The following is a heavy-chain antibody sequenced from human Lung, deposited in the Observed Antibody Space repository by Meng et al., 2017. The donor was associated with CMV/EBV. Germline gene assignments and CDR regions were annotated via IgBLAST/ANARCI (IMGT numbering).Heavy chain of an antibody. J-gene: IGHJ4*02. CDR1: GYTFGSYG. V-gene: IGHV1-18*01. CDR3: ASGTPGRSYCDY. Sequence: VTLLQSGPEGKKPGALVGVSCKASGYTFGSYGICWVRQAPGQGLEWMGWFVNYVDTYPAPKFQGRVTMTTDTHTNTAFMELRSLTSDDTAVYYCASGTPGRSYCDYWGQGTLVTVSS. D-gene: IGHD2-15*01. CDR2: FVNYVDT.